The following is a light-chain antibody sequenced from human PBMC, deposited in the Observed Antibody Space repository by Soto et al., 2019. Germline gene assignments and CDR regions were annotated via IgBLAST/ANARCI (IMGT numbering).Light chain of an antibody. V-gene: IGKV3-15*01. CDR2: GAS. J-gene: IGKJ4*01. CDR1: QSVSSY. CDR3: QKYDNWPLT. Sequence: EIVLSQSPRTLSLSPGERATLSSRASQSVSSYLAWYQQKPGQAPRLLIYGASTRATGVPARFSGSGSGTEFTLTISSLQSEDFAVYYCQKYDNWPLTFGGGTKVDIK.